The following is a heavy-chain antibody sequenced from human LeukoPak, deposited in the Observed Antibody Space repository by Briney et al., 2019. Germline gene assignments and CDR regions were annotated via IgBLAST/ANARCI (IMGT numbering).Heavy chain of an antibody. V-gene: IGHV1-58*01. CDR3: ARVLRHGSYYDY. CDR2: IVVGSGNT. J-gene: IGHJ4*02. D-gene: IGHD1-26*01. Sequence: ASVKVSCKASGFTFTSSAVQWVRQARGQRLEWIGWIVVGSGNTNYAQKFQERVTITRDMSTSTAYMELSRLRSDDTAVYYCARVLRHGSYYDYWGQGTLVTVSS. CDR1: GFTFTSSA.